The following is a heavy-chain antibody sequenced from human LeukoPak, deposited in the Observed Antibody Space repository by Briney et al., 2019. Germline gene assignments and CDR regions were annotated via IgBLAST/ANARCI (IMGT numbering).Heavy chain of an antibody. CDR2: INHSGST. CDR1: GGSFSGYY. D-gene: IGHD2-21*02. Sequence: PSETLSLTCAVYGGSFSGYYWSWIRQPPGKGLEWIGEINHSGSTNYNPSLKSRVTISVDTSKNQFSLKLSSVTAADTAVYYCARGQAYCGGDCYGYWGQGTLVTVSS. CDR3: ARGQAYCGGDCYGY. J-gene: IGHJ4*02. V-gene: IGHV4-34*01.